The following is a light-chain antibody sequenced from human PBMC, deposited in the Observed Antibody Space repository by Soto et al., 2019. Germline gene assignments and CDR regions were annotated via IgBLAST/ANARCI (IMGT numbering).Light chain of an antibody. J-gene: IGKJ2*01. CDR3: QQRHHWLRT. CDR1: QSVSWY. Sequence: EIVLTQSPATLSLSVGERATLSCRASQSVSWYLAWYQQKPGQAPRLLIYDASKRAAGIPARFSGSGSETDFTLTISSLEPEDFGVYSCQQRHHWLRTFGQGTKVEIK. CDR2: DAS. V-gene: IGKV3-11*01.